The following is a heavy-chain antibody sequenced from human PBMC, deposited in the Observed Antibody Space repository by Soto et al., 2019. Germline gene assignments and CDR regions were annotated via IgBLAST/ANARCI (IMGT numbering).Heavy chain of an antibody. V-gene: IGHV4-34*01. J-gene: IGHJ4*02. Sequence: PSETLSLTCAVYGGSFSGYYWSWIRQPPGKGLEWIGEINHSGSTNYNPSLKSRVTISVDTSKNQFSLKLSSVTAADTAVYYCARGSWTKGYFDYWGQGTLVNVS. CDR1: GGSFSGYY. D-gene: IGHD6-13*01. CDR2: INHSGST. CDR3: ARGSWTKGYFDY.